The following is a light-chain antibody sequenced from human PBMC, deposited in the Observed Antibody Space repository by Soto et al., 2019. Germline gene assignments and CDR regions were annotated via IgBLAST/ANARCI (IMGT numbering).Light chain of an antibody. CDR3: QQYHTYPWT. CDR1: QTISSW. J-gene: IGKJ1*01. Sequence: DIQMTQSPSTLSASVGDRVIITCRASQTISSWLAWYQQKPGKAPKLLIYDASTLESGVPSRFSGSGSGTEFTLTITSLQPDDFATYYCQQYHTYPWTFAQGTKVEIK. CDR2: DAS. V-gene: IGKV1-5*01.